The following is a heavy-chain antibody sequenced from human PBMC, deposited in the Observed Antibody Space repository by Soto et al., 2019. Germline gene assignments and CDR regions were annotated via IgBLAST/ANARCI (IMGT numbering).Heavy chain of an antibody. D-gene: IGHD2-21*02. V-gene: IGHV3-23*01. CDR3: VKTDFSYYYYYMDV. CDR1: GFTFSSYA. Sequence: GGSLRLSCAASGFTFSSYAMSWVRQAPGKGLEWVSAISGSGGSTYYADSVKGRFTISRDNSKNTLYLQMNSLRAEDTAVYYCVKTDFSYYYYYMDVWGKGTTVTVSS. CDR2: ISGSGGST. J-gene: IGHJ6*03.